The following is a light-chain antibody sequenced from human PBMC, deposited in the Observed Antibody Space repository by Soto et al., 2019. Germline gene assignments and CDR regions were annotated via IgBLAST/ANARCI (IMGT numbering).Light chain of an antibody. J-gene: IGLJ2*01. CDR1: SSDIGKYNL. V-gene: IGLV2-23*02. CDR2: EVT. Sequence: QSALTQPASVSGSPGQSITISCTGASSDIGKYNLVSWYQQHPGQAPKLMIYEVTNRPSGVSNRFSGSKSGNTASLTISGLQAEDEADYFCSSYAGVTALLFGGGTKLTVL. CDR3: SSYAGVTALL.